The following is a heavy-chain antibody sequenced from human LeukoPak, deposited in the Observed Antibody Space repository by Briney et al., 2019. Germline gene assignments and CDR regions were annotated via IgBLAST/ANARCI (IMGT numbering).Heavy chain of an antibody. J-gene: IGHJ6*02. CDR2: MNPNSGNT. CDR3: ARRYDFWSGYQLYYYYGMDV. CDR1: GYTFTSYD. V-gene: IGHV1-8*01. D-gene: IGHD3-3*01. Sequence: ASVKVCCKASGYTFTSYDINWVRQATGQGLEWMGWMNPNSGNTGYAQKFQVRVTMTRNSYISKAYMELSSLRSEDTAVYYCARRYDFWSGYQLYYYYGMDVWGQGTTVTVSS.